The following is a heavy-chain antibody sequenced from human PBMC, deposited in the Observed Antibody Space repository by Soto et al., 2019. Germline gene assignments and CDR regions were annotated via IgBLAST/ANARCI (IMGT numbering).Heavy chain of an antibody. J-gene: IGHJ4*02. D-gene: IGHD6-13*01. V-gene: IGHV5-51*01. CDR1: GYSFTSYW. CDR2: IYPGDSDT. Sequence: PGESLKISCKGSGYSFTSYWIGWVRQMPGKGLEWMGIIYPGDSDTRYSPSFQGQVTISADKSISTAYLQWSSLKASDTAMYYCARQRQQLVRGPYYFDYWGQGTLVTVSS. CDR3: ARQRQQLVRGPYYFDY.